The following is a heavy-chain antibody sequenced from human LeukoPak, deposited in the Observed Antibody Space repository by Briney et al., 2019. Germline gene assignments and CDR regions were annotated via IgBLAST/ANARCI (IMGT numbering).Heavy chain of an antibody. CDR2: KKEDGSEK. D-gene: IGHD3-10*01. Sequence: PGGSLRLSCAASGITFSNSWMCWFRQAPGKGLEGVANKKEDGSEKYYVNSVKGRFTISRDNAKNSLYLQMNSLRAEDTAVYYCARGGGSGSYYKRELDYWGQGTLVTVSS. V-gene: IGHV3-7*01. J-gene: IGHJ4*02. CDR1: GITFSNSW. CDR3: ARGGGSGSYYKRELDY.